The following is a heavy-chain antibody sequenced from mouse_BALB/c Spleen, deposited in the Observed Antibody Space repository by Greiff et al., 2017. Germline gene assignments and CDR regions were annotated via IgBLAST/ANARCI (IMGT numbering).Heavy chain of an antibody. V-gene: IGHV5-17*02. J-gene: IGHJ1*01. D-gene: IGHD1-1*01. CDR1: GFTFSSFG. Sequence: EVQVVESGGGLVQPGGSRKLSCAASGFTFSSFGMHWVRQAPEKGLEWVAYISSGSSTIYYADTVKGRFTISRDNPKNTLFLQMTSLRSEDTAMYYCARHGSSYWYFDVWGAGTTVTVSS. CDR2: ISSGSSTI. CDR3: ARHGSSYWYFDV.